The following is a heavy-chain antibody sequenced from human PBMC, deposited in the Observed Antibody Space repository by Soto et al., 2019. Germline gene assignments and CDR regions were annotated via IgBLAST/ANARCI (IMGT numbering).Heavy chain of an antibody. CDR3: ARDSGYDTLDY. CDR2: ISSSGSHT. J-gene: IGHJ4*02. Sequence: GGSLRLSCAASGFTFNDYYMSWIRQTPGKGLEWLSYISSSGSHTNYADSVKGRFTISRDNAKNSLYLQMNSLRAEDTAVYYCARDSGYDTLDYWGQGTLVTVSS. V-gene: IGHV3-11*06. CDR1: GFTFNDYY. D-gene: IGHD5-12*01.